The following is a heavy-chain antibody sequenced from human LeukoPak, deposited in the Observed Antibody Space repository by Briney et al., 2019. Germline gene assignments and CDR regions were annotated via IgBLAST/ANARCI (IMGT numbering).Heavy chain of an antibody. J-gene: IGHJ4*02. CDR1: GGSISSGDYY. CDR3: ATERDYGDRFFDY. Sequence: PSETLSLTCTVSGGSISSGDYYWSWIRQHPGKGLEWIGYIYNSGSTYYNPSLKSRVTISVDTSKNQFSLKLNSVTAADTAVYFCATERDYGDRFFDYWGQGTLVTASS. CDR2: IYNSGST. D-gene: IGHD4-17*01. V-gene: IGHV4-31*03.